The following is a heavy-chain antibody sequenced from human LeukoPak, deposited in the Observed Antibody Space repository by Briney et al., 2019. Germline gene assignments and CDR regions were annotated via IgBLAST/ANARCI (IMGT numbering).Heavy chain of an antibody. Sequence: GGSLRLSCAASGFTFSSYAMHWVRQAPGKGLELVAVISYDGSNKYYADSVKGRFTISRGNSKNTRYLQMNSLRAEDTAVYYCARDPQFRGSYSLPWFDPWGQGTLVTVSS. V-gene: IGHV3-30*04. D-gene: IGHD1-26*01. J-gene: IGHJ5*02. CDR3: ARDPQFRGSYSLPWFDP. CDR1: GFTFSSYA. CDR2: ISYDGSNK.